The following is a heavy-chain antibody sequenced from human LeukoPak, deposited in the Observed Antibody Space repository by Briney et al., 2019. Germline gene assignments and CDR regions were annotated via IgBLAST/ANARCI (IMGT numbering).Heavy chain of an antibody. Sequence: SETLSLTCTVSGGSISSYYWSWIRQPAGKGLEWIGSIYTSGSTNYNPSLKSRVTMSVDTSKNQFSLKLNSVTAADTAVYYCARGRVATVTSYYYYYYMDVWGKGTTVTVSS. J-gene: IGHJ6*03. D-gene: IGHD1-1*01. CDR2: IYTSGST. CDR3: ARGRVATVTSYYYYYYMDV. CDR1: GGSISSYY. V-gene: IGHV4-4*07.